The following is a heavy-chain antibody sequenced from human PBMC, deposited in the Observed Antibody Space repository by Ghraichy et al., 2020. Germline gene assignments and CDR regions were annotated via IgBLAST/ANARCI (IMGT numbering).Heavy chain of an antibody. CDR2: ISSSSSTI. V-gene: IGHV3-48*01. CDR3: ARGYGSGRNWFDP. J-gene: IGHJ5*02. D-gene: IGHD3-10*01. CDR1: EFIFSTYN. Sequence: GGSLRLSCAASEFIFSTYNMNWVRQAPGRVLEWVSYISSSSSTIHYADSVKGRFTISRDNAKNSLYLQMNSLRAEDTAVYYCARGYGSGRNWFDPWGQGTLVTVSS.